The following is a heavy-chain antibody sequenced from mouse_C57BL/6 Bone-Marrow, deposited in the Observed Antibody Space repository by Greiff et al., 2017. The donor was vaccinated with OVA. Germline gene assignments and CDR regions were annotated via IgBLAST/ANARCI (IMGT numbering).Heavy chain of an antibody. V-gene: IGHV2-2*01. CDR3: ARMGTTVVARDMDY. D-gene: IGHD1-1*01. CDR2: IWSGGST. J-gene: IGHJ4*01. Sequence: VQLQQSGPGLVQPSQRLSITCTVSGFSLTSYGVHWVRQSPGKGLEWLGVIWSGGSTDYNAAFISRLSLGKDNSKRQVFVKMNSLQADDTAIYYCARMGTTVVARDMDYWGQGTSVTVSS. CDR1: GFSLTSYG.